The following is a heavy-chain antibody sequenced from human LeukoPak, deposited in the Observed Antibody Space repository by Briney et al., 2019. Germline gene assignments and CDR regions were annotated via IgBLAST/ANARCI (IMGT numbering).Heavy chain of an antibody. CDR2: INHSGST. CDR3: ARGRDYDILTGYYNRPSPYYYYGMDV. V-gene: IGHV4-34*01. CDR1: GGSFSGYY. J-gene: IGHJ6*02. Sequence: SETLSLTCAVYGGSFSGYYWSWIRQPPGKGLEWIGEINHSGSTNYNPSLKSRVTTSVDTSKNQFSLKLSSVTAADTAVYYCARGRDYDILTGYYNRPSPYYYYGMDVWGRGTTVTVSS. D-gene: IGHD3-9*01.